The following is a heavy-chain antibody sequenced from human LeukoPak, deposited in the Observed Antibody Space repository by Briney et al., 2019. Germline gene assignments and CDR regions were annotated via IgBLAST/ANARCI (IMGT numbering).Heavy chain of an antibody. CDR2: IKQDGSEK. CDR1: GFTFSNYE. CDR3: ARGRYCSSTSCRYFDY. V-gene: IGHV3-7*01. D-gene: IGHD2-2*01. J-gene: IGHJ4*02. Sequence: GGSLRLSCAASGFTFSNYEMNWVRQAPGKGLEWVANIKQDGSEKYYVDSVKGRFTISRDNAKNSLYLQMNSLRAEDTAVYYCARGRYCSSTSCRYFDYWGQGTLVTVSS.